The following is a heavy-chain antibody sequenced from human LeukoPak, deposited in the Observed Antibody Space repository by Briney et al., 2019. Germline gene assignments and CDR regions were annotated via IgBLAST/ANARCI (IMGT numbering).Heavy chain of an antibody. J-gene: IGHJ3*01. Sequence: SETLSLTCTVSGGSISSYYWSWIRQPPGKGLEWIGYIYYSGSTNYNPSLKSRVTISVDTSKSQFSLKLSSVTAADTAVYYCARYAALWFGELYPEGAFDVWGQGTMVTVSS. V-gene: IGHV4-59*08. D-gene: IGHD3-10*01. CDR3: ARYAALWFGELYPEGAFDV. CDR1: GGSISSYY. CDR2: IYYSGST.